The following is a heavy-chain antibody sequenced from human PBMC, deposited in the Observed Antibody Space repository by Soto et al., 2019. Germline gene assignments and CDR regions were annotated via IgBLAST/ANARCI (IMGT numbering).Heavy chain of an antibody. CDR3: ANDRGRVVVVPAAAFDS. J-gene: IGHJ4*02. V-gene: IGHV3-23*01. Sequence: EVQLLESGGGLVQPGGSLRLSCAASGFTFSSYAMNWVRQAPGKGLEWVSGSSGSSGTTYYAESVKGRFTISRDTSKEKLYLQMNSLRAEDTAVYYCANDRGRVVVVPAAAFDSWGQGTLVTVSS. CDR2: SSGSSGTT. CDR1: GFTFSSYA. D-gene: IGHD2-2*01.